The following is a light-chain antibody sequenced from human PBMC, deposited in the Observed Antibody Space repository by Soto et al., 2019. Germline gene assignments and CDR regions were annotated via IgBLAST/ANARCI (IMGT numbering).Light chain of an antibody. Sequence: QSALTQPRSVSGSHGHSVTISCTGTSTDVGASNNVSWYQQLPGRAPKLMIYDVSERPSGVPDRFSGSKSGNTASLTISGLQADDEADYYCQSYASSLSANFVFGTGTKVTVL. CDR3: QSYASSLSANFV. J-gene: IGLJ1*01. V-gene: IGLV2-11*01. CDR1: STDVGASNN. CDR2: DVS.